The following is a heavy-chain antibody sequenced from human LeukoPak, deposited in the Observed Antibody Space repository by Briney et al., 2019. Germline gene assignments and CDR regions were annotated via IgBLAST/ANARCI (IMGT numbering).Heavy chain of an antibody. D-gene: IGHD6-13*01. J-gene: IGHJ6*02. V-gene: IGHV5-51*01. Sequence: GESLKISCKGSGYSFTSYWIGWVRQMPGKGPEWMGVIYPGDSDTTYGPSFQGQVTISADKSISTAYLQWSSLRASDTAIYYCARVYTSTWPYYYYYYGMDVWGQGTTVTVSS. CDR3: ARVYTSTWPYYYYYYGMDV. CDR1: GYSFTSYW. CDR2: IYPGDSDT.